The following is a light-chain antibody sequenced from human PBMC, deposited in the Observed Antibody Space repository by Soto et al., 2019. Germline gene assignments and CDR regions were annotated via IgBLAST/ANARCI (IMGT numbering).Light chain of an antibody. CDR2: GAS. J-gene: IGKJ5*01. V-gene: IGKV3-15*01. CDR1: QSVSSN. Sequence: EIVMTQSPATLSAAPGERATLSCRASQSVSSNLARYQQKPGQAPRLLIYGASTRATGIPARFSGSGSGTEFTLTISSLQSEDFAVYYCQQYNNWPFITFGQGTRLEIK. CDR3: QQYNNWPFIT.